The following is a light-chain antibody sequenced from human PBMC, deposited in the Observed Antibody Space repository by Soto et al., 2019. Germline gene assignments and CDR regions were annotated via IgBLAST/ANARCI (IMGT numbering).Light chain of an antibody. CDR1: QSISSY. Sequence: IQMTQSPSSLSASVGDRVTITCRASQSISSYLNWYQQKPGKAPKLLIYAASSLQSGVPSRLSGSGSGTDFTLTISSLQPEDFATYYCQQSYSTPLMYTFGQGTKLEIK. CDR3: QQSYSTPLMYT. CDR2: AAS. V-gene: IGKV1-39*01. J-gene: IGKJ2*01.